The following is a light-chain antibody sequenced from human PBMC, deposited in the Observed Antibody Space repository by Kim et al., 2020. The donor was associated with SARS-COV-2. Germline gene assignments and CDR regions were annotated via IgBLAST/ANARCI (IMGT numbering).Light chain of an antibody. CDR2: GAS. CDR3: QQYGSSPGYT. CDR1: QSVSSSY. V-gene: IGKV3-20*01. Sequence: SPGESATLSCRASQSVSSSYFAWYQQKPGQAPRLLIYGASSRATGIPDRFSGSGSGTDFTLTISRLEPEDFAVYYCQQYGSSPGYTFGQGTKLEI. J-gene: IGKJ2*01.